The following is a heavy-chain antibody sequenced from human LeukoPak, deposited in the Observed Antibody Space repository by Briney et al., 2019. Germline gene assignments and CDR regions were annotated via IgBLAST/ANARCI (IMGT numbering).Heavy chain of an antibody. V-gene: IGHV1-46*01. CDR2: INPSGGST. Sequence: ASVKVSCKASGYTFTSYYMHWVRQAPGQGLEWMGIINPSGGSTSYAQKFQGRVTMTRDTSTSTVYMELSSLRSEDTAVYYCARGKERGYSYGSNWFDPWGQGTLVTVSS. CDR1: GYTFTSYY. D-gene: IGHD5-18*01. J-gene: IGHJ5*02. CDR3: ARGKERGYSYGSNWFDP.